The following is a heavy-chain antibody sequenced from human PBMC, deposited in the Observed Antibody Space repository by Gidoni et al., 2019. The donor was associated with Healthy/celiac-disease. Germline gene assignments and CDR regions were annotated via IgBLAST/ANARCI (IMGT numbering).Heavy chain of an antibody. CDR2: ISYDGSNK. D-gene: IGHD4-17*01. CDR3: ARPNLPLPDYGDYGIAEYFQH. J-gene: IGHJ1*01. CDR1: GVTFSSYA. V-gene: IGHV3-30-3*01. Sequence: QVQLVESGGGVVQPGRSLRLSCAASGVTFSSYAMHWVRQAPGKGLEWVAVISYDGSNKYSADSVKGRFTISRDNSKNTLYLQMNSLRAEDTAVYYCARPNLPLPDYGDYGIAEYFQHWGQGTLVTVSS.